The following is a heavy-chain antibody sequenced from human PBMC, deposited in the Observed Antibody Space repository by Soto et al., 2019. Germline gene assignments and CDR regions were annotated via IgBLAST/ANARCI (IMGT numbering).Heavy chain of an antibody. CDR2: IYASGST. Sequence: PGGSLRLSCAASGFTVSTNYMGGVRQATGRGLEWVSVIYASGSTYYADSVMGRFTISRDNSKNMLYLQLNNLRAEDTAVYYCARGPSVPSPFGMIIMSHYGMDVWGQGTTVTVSS. CDR3: ARGPSVPSPFGMIIMSHYGMDV. V-gene: IGHV3-53*01. CDR1: GFTVSTNY. J-gene: IGHJ6*02. D-gene: IGHD3-3*01.